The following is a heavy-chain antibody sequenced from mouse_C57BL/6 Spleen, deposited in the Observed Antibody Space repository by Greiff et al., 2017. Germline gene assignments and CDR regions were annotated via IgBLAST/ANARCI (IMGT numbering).Heavy chain of an antibody. V-gene: IGHV5-16*01. J-gene: IGHJ3*01. CDR2: INYDGSST. CDR3: AREDSSGYGFAY. Sequence: EVKLMESEGGLVQPGSSMKLSCTASGFTFSDYYMAWVRPVPEKGLEWVANINYDGSSTYYLDSLQSRFIISRDNAKNILYLQMSSLKSETTATYYFAREDSSGYGFAYWGQGTLVTVSA. D-gene: IGHD3-2*02. CDR1: GFTFSDYY.